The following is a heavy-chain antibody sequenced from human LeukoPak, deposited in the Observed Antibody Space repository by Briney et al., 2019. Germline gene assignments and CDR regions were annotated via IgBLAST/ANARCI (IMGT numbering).Heavy chain of an antibody. CDR2: INSDGSST. CDR3: AVLEDAFDI. D-gene: IGHD2-15*01. Sequence: PGGSLRLSCAASGSTFSSYWMPWVHQAPGKGLVWVSRINSDGSSTSYADSVKGRFTISRDNAKNTLYLQMNSLRAEDTAVYYCAVLEDAFDIWGQGTMVTVSS. CDR1: GSTFSSYW. J-gene: IGHJ3*02. V-gene: IGHV3-74*01.